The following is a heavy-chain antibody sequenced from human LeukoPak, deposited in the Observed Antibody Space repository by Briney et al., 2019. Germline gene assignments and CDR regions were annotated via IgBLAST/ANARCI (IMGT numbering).Heavy chain of an antibody. CDR2: IYYSGST. CDR1: GGSISSSSYY. D-gene: IGHD3-3*01. V-gene: IGHV4-39*01. J-gene: IGHJ5*02. Sequence: SETLSLTCTVSGGSISSSSYYWGWIRQPPGKGLEWIGSIYYSGSTYYNPSLKSRVTISVDTSKNQFSLKLSSVTAADTAVYYCARHFSRGITMFGVAQDNWFDPWGQGTLVTVSS. CDR3: ARHFSRGITMFGVAQDNWFDP.